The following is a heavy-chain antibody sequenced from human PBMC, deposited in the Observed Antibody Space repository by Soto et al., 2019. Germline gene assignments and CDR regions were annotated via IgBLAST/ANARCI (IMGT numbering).Heavy chain of an antibody. CDR2: IYYSGST. Sequence: SETLSLTCSVSGGSISSVGHYWTWIRQQPGKGLEWIGYIYYSGSTDYNPSLKSRVTISVDRSRNQFSLNLSSATAADTAIYYCARESGGYDSSTRYGLDVWGKGTTVTVAS. J-gene: IGHJ6*04. V-gene: IGHV4-31*03. D-gene: IGHD6-25*01. CDR3: ARESGGYDSSTRYGLDV. CDR1: GGSISSVGHY.